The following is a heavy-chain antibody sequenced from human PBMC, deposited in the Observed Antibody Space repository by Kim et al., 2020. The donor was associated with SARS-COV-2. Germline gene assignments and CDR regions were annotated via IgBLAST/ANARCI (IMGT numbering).Heavy chain of an antibody. D-gene: IGHD6-19*01. CDR1: GYTFTGYY. V-gene: IGHV1-2*06. Sequence: ASVKVSCKASGYTFTGYYMHWVRQAPGQGLEWMGRINPNSGGTNYAQKFQGRVTMTRDTSISTAYMELSRLRSDDTAVYYCAREKQWLVGGAHTPQLWGQGTLVTVSS. J-gene: IGHJ4*02. CDR3: AREKQWLVGGAHTPQL. CDR2: INPNSGGT.